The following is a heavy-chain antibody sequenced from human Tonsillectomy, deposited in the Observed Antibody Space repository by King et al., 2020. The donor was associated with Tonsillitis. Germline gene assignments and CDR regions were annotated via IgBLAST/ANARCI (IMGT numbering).Heavy chain of an antibody. CDR3: ARGSVPLFCTNGVCYYFDY. V-gene: IGHV3-30*04. CDR2: ISYDGSNK. CDR1: GFTFSSYA. Sequence: VQLVESGGGVVQPGRSLRLSCAASGFTFSSYAMHWVRQAPGKRLEWVAVISYDGSNKYYADSVKGRFTISRDNSKNTLYLQMNSLRAEDTAVYYCARGSVPLFCTNGVCYYFDYWGQGTLVTVSS. J-gene: IGHJ4*02. D-gene: IGHD2-8*01.